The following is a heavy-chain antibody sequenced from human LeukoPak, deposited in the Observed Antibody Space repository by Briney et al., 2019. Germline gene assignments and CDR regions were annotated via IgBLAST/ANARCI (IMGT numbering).Heavy chain of an antibody. V-gene: IGHV4-39*02. D-gene: IGHD3-10*01. CDR2: IYYSGST. Sequence: SETLSLTCTVSGGSISSSSYYWGWIRQPPGKGLEWIGSIYYSGSTYYNPSLKSRVTISVDTSKNQFSLKLSSVTAADTAVYYCARELTPSSGSYSPGAFDIWGQGTMVTVSS. CDR1: GGSISSSSYY. J-gene: IGHJ3*02. CDR3: ARELTPSSGSYSPGAFDI.